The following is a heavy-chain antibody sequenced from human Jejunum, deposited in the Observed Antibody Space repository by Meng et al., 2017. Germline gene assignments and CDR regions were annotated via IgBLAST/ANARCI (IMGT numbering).Heavy chain of an antibody. CDR2: IKSDGRTT. V-gene: IGHV3-74*01. CDR3: SRGAAAGIYYFDS. Sequence: EVPLVESGGGVGQPGGSLRLSCAASGFTFSSYWMHWVRQVPGKGLEWVSRIKSDGRTTSYAESVKGRFTISRDDAMNTLYLEMNALRAEDTAVYYCSRGAAAGIYYFDSWGQGTLVTVSS. J-gene: IGHJ4*02. CDR1: GFTFSSYW. D-gene: IGHD6-13*01.